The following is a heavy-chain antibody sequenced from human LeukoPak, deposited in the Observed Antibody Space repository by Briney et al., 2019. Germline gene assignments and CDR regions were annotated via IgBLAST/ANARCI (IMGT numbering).Heavy chain of an antibody. J-gene: IGHJ6*02. CDR2: IYPGDSDT. D-gene: IGHD2-2*01. CDR3: ARRDGYCSSTSCYADYYYGMDV. Sequence: KTGESLKISCKGSGYSFTSYWIGWVRQMPGKCLEWMGIIYPGDSDTRYRPSCQGQVTIAADKPISTAYLQRSSLKASDTAMYYCARRDGYCSSTSCYADYYYGMDVWGQGTTVTVSS. V-gene: IGHV5-51*01. CDR1: GYSFTSYW.